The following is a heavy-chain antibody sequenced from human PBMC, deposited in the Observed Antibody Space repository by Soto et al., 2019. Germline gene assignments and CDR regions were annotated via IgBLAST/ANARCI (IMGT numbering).Heavy chain of an antibody. V-gene: IGHV1-69*13. CDR3: ARGVGAAAGPLYYFSMDV. J-gene: IGHJ6*02. CDR1: GGTFSSYA. CDR2: IIPIFGTA. D-gene: IGHD6-13*01. Sequence: GASLKVSCKASGGTFSSYAISWVRQAPGQGLEWMGGIIPIFGTANYAQKFQGRVTITADESTSTAYMELSSLRSEDTAVYYCARGVGAAAGPLYYFSMDVWGQGTTVTVSS.